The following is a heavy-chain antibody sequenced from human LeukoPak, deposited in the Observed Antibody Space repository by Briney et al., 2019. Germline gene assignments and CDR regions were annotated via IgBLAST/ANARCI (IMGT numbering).Heavy chain of an antibody. V-gene: IGHV1-18*01. D-gene: IGHD6-6*01. CDR3: ARGRAVVARPDLDY. CDR2: ISGYNGNT. J-gene: IGHJ4*02. CDR1: GYTFNSYG. Sequence: ASVKVSCKASGYTFNSYGISGVRQAPGQGLEYMGWISGYNGNTNYAQKLQGRVTMTIDTSTSTAYMEVRSLRSDDTAMYYCARGRAVVARPDLDYWGQGTLVTVSS.